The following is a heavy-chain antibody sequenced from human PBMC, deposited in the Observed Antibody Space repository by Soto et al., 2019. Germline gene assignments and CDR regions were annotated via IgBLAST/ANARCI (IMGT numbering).Heavy chain of an antibody. CDR1: GFTFTSSA. J-gene: IGHJ3*02. V-gene: IGHV1-58*01. D-gene: IGHD2-15*01. CDR3: ARVRDYCSGGSCYDDAFGI. CDR2: IVVGSGNT. Sequence: SVKVSCKASGFTFTSSAVQWVRQARGQRLEWIGWIVVGSGNTKYAQKFQERVTITRDTSTSTAYMELSSLRSEDTAVYYCARVRDYCSGGSCYDDAFGIWGQGTMVTVSS.